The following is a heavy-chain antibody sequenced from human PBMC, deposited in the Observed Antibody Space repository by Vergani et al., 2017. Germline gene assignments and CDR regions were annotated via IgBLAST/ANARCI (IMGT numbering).Heavy chain of an antibody. Sequence: EVRLLESGGGLVQPGGSLRLSCVGSGFTFTSYAMNWVRQAPGKGLEWVSGISGSGATSYYAESMKGRFAMSRDNSKNTLYLQMNSLRAEDTAVYYCARDLLPNYDFWSGYSHAYYYYYGMDVWGQGTTVTVSS. J-gene: IGHJ6*02. V-gene: IGHV3-23*01. CDR3: ARDLLPNYDFWSGYSHAYYYYYGMDV. CDR1: GFTFTSYA. D-gene: IGHD3-3*01. CDR2: ISGSGATS.